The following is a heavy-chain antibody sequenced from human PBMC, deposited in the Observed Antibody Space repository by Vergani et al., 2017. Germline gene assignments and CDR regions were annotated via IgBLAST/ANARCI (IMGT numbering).Heavy chain of an antibody. CDR3: AKEGGGYCSGGTCYPEY. D-gene: IGHD2-15*01. V-gene: IGHV3-30*02. J-gene: IGHJ4*02. CDR1: GFTFNSYG. CDR2: IRSDESRR. Sequence: QVQLVESGGGVVQPGGSLRLSCAASGFTFNSYGMHWVRQAPGKGLEWVASIRSDESRRYYGDSMEGPFTISRDNSKNTLYLQMKSLRPEDTAVYYCAKEGGGYCSGGTCYPEYWGQGTLVIVFS.